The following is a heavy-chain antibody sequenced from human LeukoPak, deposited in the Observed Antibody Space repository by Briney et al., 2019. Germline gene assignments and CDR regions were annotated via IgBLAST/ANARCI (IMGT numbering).Heavy chain of an antibody. CDR2: INPNSGGT. CDR1: GYTFTGYY. V-gene: IGHV1-2*02. Sequence: ASVKVSCKASGYTFTGYYMHWVRQAPGQGLEWMGWINPNSGGTNYAQKFQGRVTMTRDTSISTAYMELSRLRSDDTAVYYCARNVQAAILDAFDIWGRGTMVTVSS. J-gene: IGHJ3*02. CDR3: ARNVQAAILDAFDI. D-gene: IGHD2-2*02.